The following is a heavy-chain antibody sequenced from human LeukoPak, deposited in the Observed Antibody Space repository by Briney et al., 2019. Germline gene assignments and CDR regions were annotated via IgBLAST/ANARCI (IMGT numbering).Heavy chain of an antibody. CDR2: MNPNSGNT. V-gene: IGHV1-8*01. CDR3: ARGSSSWIPYYYYMDV. J-gene: IGHJ6*03. CDR1: GYTFTSHD. D-gene: IGHD6-13*01. Sequence: GASVKVSCKASGYTFTSHDINGVRQATGQGLEWMGWMNPNSGNTGYAQKFQGRVTMTRNTSISTAYMELSSLRSEDTAVYYCARGSSSWIPYYYYMDVWGKGTTVTVSS.